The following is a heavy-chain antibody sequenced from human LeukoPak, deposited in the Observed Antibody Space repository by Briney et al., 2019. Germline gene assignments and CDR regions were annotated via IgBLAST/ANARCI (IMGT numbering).Heavy chain of an antibody. D-gene: IGHD5-18*01. CDR2: IFYSGST. CDR3: ARQHTATLNQKYYFDY. J-gene: IGHJ4*02. Sequence: SETLSLTCTLSGGSISSIIYYWGWIRQPPGKGLEWIGNIFYSGSTYYNPSLKSRVTTSVDTSKNQFSLKLSSVTAADTAVYYCARQHTATLNQKYYFDYWGQGTLVTVSS. V-gene: IGHV4-39*01. CDR1: GGSISSIIYY.